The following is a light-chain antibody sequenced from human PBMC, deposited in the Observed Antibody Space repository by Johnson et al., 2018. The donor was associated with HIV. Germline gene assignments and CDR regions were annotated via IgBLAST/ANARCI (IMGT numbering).Light chain of an antibody. J-gene: IGLJ1*01. CDR1: GSNIGDNY. V-gene: IGLV1-51*01. CDR2: DDI. CDR3: GTWDSSLSAFYV. Sequence: QSVLTQPPSVSAAPGQKVTISCSGIGSNIGDNYVSWYQHLPGTAPRLLIYDDIKRPSGIPDRFSGSKSGPSATLGITGLQTGDEADYYCGTWDSSLSAFYVFGTGTKVTVL.